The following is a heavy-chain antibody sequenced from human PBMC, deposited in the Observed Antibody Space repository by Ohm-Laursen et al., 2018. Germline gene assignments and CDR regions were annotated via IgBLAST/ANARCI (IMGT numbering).Heavy chain of an antibody. D-gene: IGHD3-16*01. J-gene: IGHJ3*02. V-gene: IGHV3-48*03. Sequence: SLRLSCTASGFTFSSYAMSWVRQAPGKGLEWVSYLGSRGRTIYYADSVKGRFTISRDNAKNSLYLQMNSLRAEDTAVYYCARESASLRDAFDIWGQGTMVTVSS. CDR3: ARESASLRDAFDI. CDR2: LGSRGRTI. CDR1: GFTFSSYA.